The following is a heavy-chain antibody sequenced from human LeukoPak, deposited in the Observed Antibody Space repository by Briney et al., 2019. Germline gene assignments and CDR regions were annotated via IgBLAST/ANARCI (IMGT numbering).Heavy chain of an antibody. CDR2: IYPGDSDN. Sequence: GESLKISCKGSGYSFTSYWIARVRQMPGKGPEWMGIIYPGDSDNRYSPFFQGPVTISADKSISTAYLQWSSLKASDTAMYYCARPQRTYYYDTSGYSHYAFDIWGQGTMVTVSS. D-gene: IGHD3-22*01. CDR1: GYSFTSYW. CDR3: ARPQRTYYYDTSGYSHYAFDI. J-gene: IGHJ3*02. V-gene: IGHV5-51*01.